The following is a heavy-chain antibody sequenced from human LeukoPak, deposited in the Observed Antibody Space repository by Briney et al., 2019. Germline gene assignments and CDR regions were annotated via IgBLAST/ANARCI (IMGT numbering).Heavy chain of an antibody. CDR2: IYYSGST. J-gene: IGHJ4*02. CDR3: ARAPYSNVVGRVLTLDY. CDR1: GGSISSGGYY. Sequence: KSSETLSLTCTVSGGSISSGGYYWSWIRQHPGKGLEWIGYIYYSGSTYYNPSLKSRVTISVDTSKNQFSLKLSSVTAADTAVYYCARAPYSNVVGRVLTLDYWGQGTLVTVSS. V-gene: IGHV4-31*03. D-gene: IGHD4-11*01.